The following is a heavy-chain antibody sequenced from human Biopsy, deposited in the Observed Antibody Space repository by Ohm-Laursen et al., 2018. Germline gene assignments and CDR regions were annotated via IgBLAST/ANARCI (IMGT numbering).Heavy chain of an antibody. Sequence: SQTLSLTCTVSGVSINGGRYYWNWIRHHPGKGLEWIGNIFYSADTYYNPSLKSRVTISVDTSKNQFSLKLCSVPAADTPVYYCARLGSGDYFPTFFDFWGLGTTVTVSS. CDR1: GVSINGGRYY. CDR2: IFYSADT. D-gene: IGHD5-12*01. CDR3: ARLGSGDYFPTFFDF. J-gene: IGHJ6*02. V-gene: IGHV4-31*03.